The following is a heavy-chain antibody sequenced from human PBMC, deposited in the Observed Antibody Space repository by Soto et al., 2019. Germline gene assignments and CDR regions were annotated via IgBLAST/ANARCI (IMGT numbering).Heavy chain of an antibody. CDR1: GASIGSSY. J-gene: IGHJ4*02. V-gene: IGHV4-59*01. CDR2: IFYSGST. D-gene: IGHD6-19*01. CDR3: ARVGQWLVLDY. Sequence: SETLSLTCTVSGASIGSSYWSWIRQPPGKGLEWMGYIFYSGSTNYSPSLKSRVTISVDTSKNQFSLKLSSVTAADTAVYYCARVGQWLVLDYWGQGTLVTVSS.